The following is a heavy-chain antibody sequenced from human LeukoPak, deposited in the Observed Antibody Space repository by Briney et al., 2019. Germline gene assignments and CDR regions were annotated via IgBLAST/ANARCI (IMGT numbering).Heavy chain of an antibody. J-gene: IGHJ4*02. CDR2: IRYDGSNK. Sequence: GGSLRLSCAAFGFTFSSYGMHWVRQAPGKGLEWVAFIRYDGSNKYYADSVKGRFTISRDNSKNTLYLQMNSLRAEDTAVYYCAKDRDYYGSGSFDYWGQGTLVTVSS. D-gene: IGHD3-10*01. CDR1: GFTFSSYG. CDR3: AKDRDYYGSGSFDY. V-gene: IGHV3-30*02.